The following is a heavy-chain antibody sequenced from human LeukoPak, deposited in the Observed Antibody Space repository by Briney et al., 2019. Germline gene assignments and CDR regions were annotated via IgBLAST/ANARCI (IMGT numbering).Heavy chain of an antibody. D-gene: IGHD3-10*01. CDR3: ATLKYYYGSGSSDYYYGMDV. CDR2: FDPEEGKT. Sequence: GASVKVSCKVAGYTLTELSIHWVRQAPGRGLEWMGGFDPEEGKTIYAEKFQGRVALTEDRSADTAYMELSSLRSDDTAVYYCATLKYYYGSGSSDYYYGMDVWGQGITVTVSS. V-gene: IGHV1-24*01. CDR1: GYTLTELS. J-gene: IGHJ6*02.